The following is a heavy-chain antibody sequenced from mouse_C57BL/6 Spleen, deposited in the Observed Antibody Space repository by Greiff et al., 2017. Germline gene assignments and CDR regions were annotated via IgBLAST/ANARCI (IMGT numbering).Heavy chain of an antibody. D-gene: IGHD2-1*01. V-gene: IGHV1-69*01. J-gene: IGHJ2*01. CDR3: ARVYYGNSYCDY. CDR2: LDPSDSYT. CDR1: GYTFTSYW. Sequence: QVQLQQPGAELVMPGASVKLSCQASGYTFTSYWMHWVKQRPGQGLEWIGELDPSDSYTNYNQKFKGKSTLTVDKSSSTAYMQLSSLTSEDSAVYYCARVYYGNSYCDYWGQGTTLTVSS.